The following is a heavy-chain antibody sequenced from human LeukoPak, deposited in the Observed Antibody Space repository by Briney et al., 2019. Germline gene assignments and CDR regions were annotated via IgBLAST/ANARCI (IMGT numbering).Heavy chain of an antibody. J-gene: IGHJ5*02. D-gene: IGHD3-9*01. V-gene: IGHV4-39*01. CDR3: ARQPYYDILTGPLSWFDP. CDR1: GGSISSSSYY. CDR2: IYYSGST. Sequence: PSETLSLTCTVSGGSISSSSYYWGWIRQPPGKGLEWIGSIYYSGSTYYNPSLKSRVTISVDTSKNQFSLKPSSVTAADTAVYYCARQPYYDILTGPLSWFDPWGQGTLVTVSS.